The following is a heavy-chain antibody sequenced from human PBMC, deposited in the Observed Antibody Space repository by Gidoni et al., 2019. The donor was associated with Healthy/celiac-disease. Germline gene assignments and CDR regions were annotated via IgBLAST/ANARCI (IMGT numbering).Heavy chain of an antibody. V-gene: IGHV4-39*01. CDR2: IYYSGST. D-gene: IGHD6-13*01. CDR3: AGNRQLALYNWFDP. CDR1: GGSISSSSYY. Sequence: QLQLQESGPGLVKPSETLSLTCTVSGGSISSSSYYWGWIRQPPGKGLEWIGSIYYSGSTYYNPSLKSRVTISVDTSKNQFSLKLSSVTAADTAVYYCAGNRQLALYNWFDPLGPGNPGHRLL. J-gene: IGHJ5*02.